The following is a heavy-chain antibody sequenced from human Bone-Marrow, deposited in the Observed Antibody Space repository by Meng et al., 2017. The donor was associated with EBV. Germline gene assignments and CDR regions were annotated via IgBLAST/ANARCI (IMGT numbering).Heavy chain of an antibody. V-gene: IGHV3-30*03. Sequence: QVQLVQSGGGVVQPGRSLRLSCAASGFTFDTYGMHWVRQAPGKGLEWVAVISYDGSKENYLESVKGRFTISRDNSKNTLYLQMNSLRAEDTAVYYCATGYYFETSSFDYWGQGTLVTVSS. CDR1: GFTFDTYG. D-gene: IGHD3-9*01. CDR2: ISYDGSKE. CDR3: ATGYYFETSSFDY. J-gene: IGHJ4*02.